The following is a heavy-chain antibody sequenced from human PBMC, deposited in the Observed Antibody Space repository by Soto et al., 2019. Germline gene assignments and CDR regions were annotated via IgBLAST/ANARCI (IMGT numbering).Heavy chain of an antibody. CDR3: AKEDDVYTAMVEGTWVDY. J-gene: IGHJ4*02. CDR2: ISGSGGST. V-gene: IGHV3-23*01. CDR1: GFTFSSYA. D-gene: IGHD5-18*01. Sequence: EVQLLESGGGLVQPGGSLRLSCAASGFTFSSYAMSWVRQAPGKGLEWVSAISGSGGSTYYADSVKGRFTISRDNSKNTLYLQMNSLRAEDTAVYYCAKEDDVYTAMVEGTWVDYWGQGALVTVSS.